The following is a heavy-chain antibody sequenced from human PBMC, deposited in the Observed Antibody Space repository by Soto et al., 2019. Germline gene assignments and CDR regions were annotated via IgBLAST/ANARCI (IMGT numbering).Heavy chain of an antibody. D-gene: IGHD3-10*01. J-gene: IGHJ4*02. V-gene: IGHV4-31*11. CDR1: GDSISSGVYY. CDR3: ARGSIRGVHEVFDF. CDR2: IYYSGST. Sequence: PSETLSLTCAVSGDSISSGVYYWCWIRQHPGKGLEWIGYIYYSGSTYYNPSLKSRVTISVDTSKNQFSLKLSSVTAAVKAMYFRARGSIRGVHEVFDFWRQRTLDTVSS.